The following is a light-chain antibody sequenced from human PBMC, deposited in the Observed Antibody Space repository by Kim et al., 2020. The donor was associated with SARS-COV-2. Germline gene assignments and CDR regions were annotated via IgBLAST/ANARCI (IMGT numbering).Light chain of an antibody. CDR3: QQYSSSPYT. CDR2: GVS. Sequence: EIVLTQSPGTLSLSPGERATLSCRASQSINDNFLAWYQHNPGQAPRLLIYGVSSRATAIPDRFSGTGSGTAFTLTISRLEPEDFAVYYCQQYSSSPYTFGQGTKLEI. V-gene: IGKV3-20*01. J-gene: IGKJ2*01. CDR1: QSINDNF.